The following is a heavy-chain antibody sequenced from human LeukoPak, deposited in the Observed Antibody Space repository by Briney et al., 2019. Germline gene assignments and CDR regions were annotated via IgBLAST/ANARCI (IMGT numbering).Heavy chain of an antibody. CDR2: INNSGST. CDR1: GGSFSGYY. Sequence: SETLSLTCAVYGGSFSGYYWSWIRQPPGKGLEWIGEINNSGSTNYNPSLKSRVTISVDTSKNQFSLKLSSVTAADTAVYYCARGGGGYCSSTSCSNWFDPWGQGTLVTVSS. J-gene: IGHJ5*02. V-gene: IGHV4-34*01. D-gene: IGHD2-2*03. CDR3: ARGGGGYCSSTSCSNWFDP.